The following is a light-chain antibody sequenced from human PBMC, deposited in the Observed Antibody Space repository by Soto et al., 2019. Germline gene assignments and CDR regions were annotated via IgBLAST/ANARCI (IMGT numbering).Light chain of an antibody. V-gene: IGKV1-33*01. J-gene: IGKJ4*01. CDR3: QQHHSLPLT. CDR1: QDISNH. Sequence: DIQKTQSPSSLSASVGDRVTITCQASQDISNHLSWYQQKPGKAPKLLIYDASNLETGVPSGFSGSGSGTDFTFTISSLQPENVATYYCQQHHSLPLTFGGGTKVEIK. CDR2: DAS.